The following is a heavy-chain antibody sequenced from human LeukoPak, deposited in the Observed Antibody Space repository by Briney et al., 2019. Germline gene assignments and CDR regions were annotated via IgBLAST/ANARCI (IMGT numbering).Heavy chain of an antibody. D-gene: IGHD1-26*01. J-gene: IGHJ4*02. CDR2: INHSGST. CDR3: ARDGVGATKPLHYFDY. CDR1: GGSFSGYY. V-gene: IGHV4-34*01. Sequence: SETLSLTCAVYGGSFSGYYWSWIRQPPGKGLEWIGEINHSGSTNYNPSLKSRVTISVGTSKNQFSLKLSSVTAADTAVYYCARDGVGATKPLHYFDYWGQGTLVTVSS.